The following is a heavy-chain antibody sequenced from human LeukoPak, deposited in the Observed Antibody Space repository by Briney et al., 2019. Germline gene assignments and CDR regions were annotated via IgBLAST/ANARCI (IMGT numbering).Heavy chain of an antibody. Sequence: GGSLRLSCAASGFTFSSYAMSWVRQAPGKGLEWVSVISASGASTYYADSVKGRFTISRDNSKNTLYLQMNSLTAEDTAVYYCTKLEGYSYGPPRFASWGQGTLVTVSA. CDR3: TKLEGYSYGPPRFAS. CDR2: ISASGAST. V-gene: IGHV3-23*01. CDR1: GFTFSSYA. D-gene: IGHD5-18*01. J-gene: IGHJ4*02.